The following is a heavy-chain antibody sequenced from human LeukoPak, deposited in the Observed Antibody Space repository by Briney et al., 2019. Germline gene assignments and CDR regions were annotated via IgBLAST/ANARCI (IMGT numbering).Heavy chain of an antibody. D-gene: IGHD2-2*01. CDR1: GGSISSSSYY. V-gene: IGHV4-39*07. CDR3: AREQVVVVPAAKVRGWFDP. J-gene: IGHJ5*02. CDR2: IYYSGST. Sequence: ETLSLTCTVSGGSISSSSYYWGWIRQPPGKGLEWIGSIYYSGSTYYNPSLKSRVTISVDASKNQFSLKLSSVTAADTAVYYCAREQVVVVPAAKVRGWFDPWGQGTLVTVSS.